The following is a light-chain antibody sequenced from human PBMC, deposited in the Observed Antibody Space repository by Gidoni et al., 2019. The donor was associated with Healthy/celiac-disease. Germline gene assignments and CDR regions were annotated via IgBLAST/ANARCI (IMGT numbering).Light chain of an antibody. Sequence: IQKTQTSSSLSASVGDRVTIICRASQSISSYLNWYQQKPGKAPKLLIYAASSLQSGVPSRFSGSGSGTDFTLTISSLQPEDFATYYCQQSYSTRFTFGPGTKVEIK. J-gene: IGKJ3*01. CDR2: AAS. CDR3: QQSYSTRFT. CDR1: QSISSY. V-gene: IGKV1-39*01.